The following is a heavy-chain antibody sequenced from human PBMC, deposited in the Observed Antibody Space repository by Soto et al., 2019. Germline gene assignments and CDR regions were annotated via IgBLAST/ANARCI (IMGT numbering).Heavy chain of an antibody. V-gene: IGHV3-21*01. CDR2: ISSDSSYI. J-gene: IGHJ6*02. Sequence: GGSLRLSCAASGFTFSSYSMNWVRQAPGKGLEWVAAISSDSSYIYYADSVKGRFTISRASAKNSLYLQMNSLRAEDTAVYYCARAIRFHIAVAGSYYYYGMDVWGQGTTVTVSS. D-gene: IGHD6-19*01. CDR3: ARAIRFHIAVAGSYYYYGMDV. CDR1: GFTFSSYS.